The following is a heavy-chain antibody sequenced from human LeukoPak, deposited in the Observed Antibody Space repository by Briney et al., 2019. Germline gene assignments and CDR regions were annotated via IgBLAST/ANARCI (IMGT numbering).Heavy chain of an antibody. V-gene: IGHV1-8*01. CDR1: GYTFTSYD. CDR3: ARVNTYYFGSGVSRAFHM. CDR2: MNPNSGNT. Sequence: ASVKLSCKASGYTFTSYDINWVRQATGQGLEWMGWMNPNSGNTGYAQKFQGSVTMTRDTSTGTAYMELSSLKSEDTAVYYCARVNTYYFGSGVSRAFHMWGQGTMVTVSS. J-gene: IGHJ3*02. D-gene: IGHD3-10*01.